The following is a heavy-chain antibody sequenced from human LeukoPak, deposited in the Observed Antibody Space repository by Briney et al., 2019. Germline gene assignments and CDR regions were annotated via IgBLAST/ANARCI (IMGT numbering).Heavy chain of an antibody. CDR1: GFPFSSYW. CDR2: IHSDGIGT. J-gene: IGHJ4*02. D-gene: IGHD6-19*01. V-gene: IGHV3-74*01. Sequence: GGSLRLSCATSGFPFSSYWMHWVRQAPGKGLVWVARIHSDGIGTTYADSVEGRFTISRDNAKNTVSLQMNSLRAEDTAIYYCARGGVGCFDYWGQGTLVTVSS. CDR3: ARGGVGCFDY.